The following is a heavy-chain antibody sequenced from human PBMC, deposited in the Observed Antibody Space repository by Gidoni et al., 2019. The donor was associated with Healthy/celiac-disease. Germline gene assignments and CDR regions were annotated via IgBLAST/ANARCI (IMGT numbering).Heavy chain of an antibody. CDR1: GVTFSSYA. CDR3: AREHTRIVGAHYSP. J-gene: IGHJ5*02. D-gene: IGHD1-26*01. Sequence: QVQLVESGGGVVQPGRSLRLSCAASGVTFSSYARHWVRQAPGKGLEWVAVISYDGSNKYYADSVKGRFTISRDNSKNTLYLQMNSLRAEDTAVYYCAREHTRIVGAHYSPWGQGTLVTVSS. CDR2: ISYDGSNK. V-gene: IGHV3-30-3*01.